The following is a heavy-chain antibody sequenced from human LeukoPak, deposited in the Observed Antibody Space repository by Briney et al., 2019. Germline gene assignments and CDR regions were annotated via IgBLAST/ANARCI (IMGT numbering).Heavy chain of an antibody. CDR2: VSPDSGDT. CDR1: GYTFTNND. Sequence: ASVKVSCKASGYTFTNNDINWVRQATGQGLEWTGWVSPDSGDTGYAPKFRGRVTMTTNTSINTAYLELSSLTSEDTATYYCARGRAAGDWGQGTLITVSS. CDR3: ARGRAAGD. D-gene: IGHD6-19*01. J-gene: IGHJ4*02. V-gene: IGHV1-8*01.